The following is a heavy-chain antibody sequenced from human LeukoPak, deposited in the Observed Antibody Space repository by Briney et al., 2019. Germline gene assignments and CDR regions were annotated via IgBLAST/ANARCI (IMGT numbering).Heavy chain of an antibody. J-gene: IGHJ4*02. D-gene: IGHD2/OR15-2a*01. CDR3: VSFYETY. CDR1: GNYW. Sequence: GGSLRLSCAASGNYWMHWVRQAPGKGLVWVSHINSDGSWTSYADSVRGRFTTSKDNAKNTVYLQMNSLRAEDTAVYYCVSFYETYWGRGTLVTVSS. CDR2: INSDGSWT. V-gene: IGHV3-74*01.